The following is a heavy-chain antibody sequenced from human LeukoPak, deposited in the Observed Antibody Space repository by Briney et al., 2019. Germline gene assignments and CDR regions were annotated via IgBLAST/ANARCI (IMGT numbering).Heavy chain of an antibody. Sequence: GASVKVSCKASGGTFSSYAISWVRQAPGQGLEWMGGIIPIFGTASYAQKFQGRVTITADESTSTAYMELSSLRSEDTAVYYCAACGGDCYPAYASDIWGQGTMVTVSS. J-gene: IGHJ3*02. D-gene: IGHD2-21*01. CDR2: IIPIFGTA. CDR1: GGTFSSYA. V-gene: IGHV1-69*13. CDR3: AACGGDCYPAYASDI.